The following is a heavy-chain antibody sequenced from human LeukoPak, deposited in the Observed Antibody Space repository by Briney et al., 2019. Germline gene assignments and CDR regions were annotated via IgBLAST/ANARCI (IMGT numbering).Heavy chain of an antibody. Sequence: GESLKISWRGSGYTFTNYWIGWVRQMPGKGLEWMGIISPGASDTRYRPSFLGQVTISADKSISTAYLQWSSLKASDTAMYYCARTPGDYFDYWGQGTLVTVSS. V-gene: IGHV5-51*01. D-gene: IGHD3-10*01. CDR2: ISPGASDT. J-gene: IGHJ4*02. CDR3: ARTPGDYFDY. CDR1: GYTFTNYW.